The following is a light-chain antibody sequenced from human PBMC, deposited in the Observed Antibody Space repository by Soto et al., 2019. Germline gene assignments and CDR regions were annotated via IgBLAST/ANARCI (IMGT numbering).Light chain of an antibody. CDR1: QGISNY. Sequence: DIPMTQSPSFPGASVGGRVTNPCRASQGISNYLAWYQQKPGKVPKLLIYAASTLQSGVPSRFSGSGSGTDFTLTISSLQPEDFATYYCQQSYSTPATWTFGQGTKVDIK. J-gene: IGKJ1*01. CDR3: QQSYSTPATWT. CDR2: AAS. V-gene: IGKV1-27*01.